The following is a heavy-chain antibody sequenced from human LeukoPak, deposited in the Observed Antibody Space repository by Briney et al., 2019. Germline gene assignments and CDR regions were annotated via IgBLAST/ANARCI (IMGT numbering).Heavy chain of an antibody. J-gene: IGHJ4*02. CDR2: INHSGST. CDR1: GGSFSGYY. CDR3: ARGGGIVVVPAANIAAADPRSTIAIDY. Sequence: SETLSLTCAVYGGSFSGYYWSWIRQPPGKGLEWIGEINHSGSTNYNPSLKSRVTISVDTSKNQFSLKLSSVTAADTAVYYCARGGGIVVVPAANIAAADPRSTIAIDYWGQGTLVTVSS. D-gene: IGHD2-2*01. V-gene: IGHV4-34*01.